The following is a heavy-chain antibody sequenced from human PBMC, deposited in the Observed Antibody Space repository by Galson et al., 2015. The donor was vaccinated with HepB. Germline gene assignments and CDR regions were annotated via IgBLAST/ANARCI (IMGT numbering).Heavy chain of an antibody. CDR1: GYSISSGYY. Sequence: LSLTCTVSGYSISSGYYWGWIRQPPGKGLEWIGSIYYSGSTYYNPSLKSRVTISVDTSKNQFSLKLSSVTAADTAVYYCARFVAGYSSSWWTFDYWGQGTLVTVSS. CDR3: ARFVAGYSSSWWTFDY. CDR2: IYYSGST. D-gene: IGHD6-13*01. J-gene: IGHJ4*02. V-gene: IGHV4-38-2*02.